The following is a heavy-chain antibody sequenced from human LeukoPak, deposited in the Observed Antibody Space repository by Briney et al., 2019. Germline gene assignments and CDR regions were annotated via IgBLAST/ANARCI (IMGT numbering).Heavy chain of an antibody. CDR1: GGSFSGYY. CDR2: INHSGST. Sequence: PSETLSLTCAVYGGSFSGYYWSWIRQPPGKGLEWIGEINHSGSTNYNPSLKSRVTISVDTSKNQVSLKVNSVTAADTAVYYCARGLPHGSGSCFDYWGQGTLVTVSS. D-gene: IGHD3-10*01. CDR3: ARGLPHGSGSCFDY. J-gene: IGHJ4*02. V-gene: IGHV4-34*01.